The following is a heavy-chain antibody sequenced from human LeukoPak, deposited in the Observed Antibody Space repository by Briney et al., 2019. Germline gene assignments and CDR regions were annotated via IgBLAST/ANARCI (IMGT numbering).Heavy chain of an antibody. CDR3: ARGPYDFWSGYYIY. V-gene: IGHV3-74*01. CDR2: INSDGSST. CDR1: GFTFSSYW. D-gene: IGHD3-3*01. J-gene: IGHJ4*02. Sequence: GGSLRLSCAVSGFTFSSYWMHWVRQAPGKGLVWVSRINSDGSSTSYADSVKGRFTISRDNAKNTLYLQMNSLRAEDTAVYYCARGPYDFWSGYYIYWGQGTLVTVSS.